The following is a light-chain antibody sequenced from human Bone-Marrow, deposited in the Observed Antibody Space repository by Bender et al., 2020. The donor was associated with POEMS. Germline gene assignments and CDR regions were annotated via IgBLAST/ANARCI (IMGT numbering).Light chain of an antibody. Sequence: SYELTQPPSVSASPGQTAIITCSRDKLGDQYSCWYQQKARQPPVLVLFEQNKRPPGSRAGFSGSNSGNPATLTISGNQPMDEADYYCQAWDSSSYVFGTGTKVTVL. CDR2: EQN. CDR3: QAWDSSSYV. J-gene: IGLJ1*01. CDR1: KLGDQY. V-gene: IGLV3-1*01.